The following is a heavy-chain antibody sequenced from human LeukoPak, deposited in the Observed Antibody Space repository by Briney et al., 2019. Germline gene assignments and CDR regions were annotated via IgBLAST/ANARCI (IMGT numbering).Heavy chain of an antibody. CDR1: GGSISIFY. D-gene: IGHD2-2*01. J-gene: IGHJ6*02. CDR3: ARGSSVRYQLSDYYYYYGMDV. V-gene: IGHV4-34*01. Sequence: PSETLSLTCTVSGGSISIFYWSWLRQPPGKGLEWIGEINHSGSTNYNPSLKSRVTISVDTSKNQFSLKLSSVTAADTAVYYCARGSSVRYQLSDYYYYYGMDVWGQGTTVTVSS. CDR2: INHSGST.